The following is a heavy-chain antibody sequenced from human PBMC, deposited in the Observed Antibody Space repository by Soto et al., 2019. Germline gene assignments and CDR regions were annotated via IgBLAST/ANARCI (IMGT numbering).Heavy chain of an antibody. CDR2: IYHSGST. Sequence: PSETLSLTCAVSGGSISSDGYSWSWIRQPPGKGLEWIGYIYHSGSTYYNPSLKSRVTISVDRSKNQFSLKLSSVTAADTAVYYCAISTYDYGDYVFDYWGQGTLVTVSS. D-gene: IGHD4-17*01. J-gene: IGHJ4*02. CDR1: GGSISSDGYS. V-gene: IGHV4-30-2*01. CDR3: AISTYDYGDYVFDY.